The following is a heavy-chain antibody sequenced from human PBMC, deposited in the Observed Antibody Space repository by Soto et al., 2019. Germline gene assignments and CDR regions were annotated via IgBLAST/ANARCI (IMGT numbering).Heavy chain of an antibody. Sequence: QVQLVESGGGVVQPGRSLRLSCAASGFTFSSYGMHWVRQAPGKGLEWAAVIWYDGSNKYYADSVTGRFTISRDNSKNTRYLQMTSLRAEDTAVYYCARSIKRAAAMVFYFYYYGMDVWGQGTTVTVSS. CDR1: GFTFSSYG. V-gene: IGHV3-33*01. J-gene: IGHJ6*02. CDR2: IWYDGSNK. CDR3: ARSIKRAAAMVFYFYYYGMDV. D-gene: IGHD5-18*01.